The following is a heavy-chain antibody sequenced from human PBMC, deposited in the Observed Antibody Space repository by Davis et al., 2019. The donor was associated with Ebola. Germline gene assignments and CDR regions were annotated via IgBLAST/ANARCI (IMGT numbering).Heavy chain of an antibody. CDR3: ARRSKDYGSGSYPDY. D-gene: IGHD3-10*01. CDR2: IYPDDSDT. CDR1: GYSFSNYW. J-gene: IGHJ4*02. V-gene: IGHV5-51*01. Sequence: GESLKISCKGSGYSFSNYWIGWVRQLPGKGLEWMAMIYPDDSDTRYSPSFEGQVTVSVDNSINTAYLQWSSLKASDTAMYYCARRSKDYGSGSYPDYWGQGTLVTVSS.